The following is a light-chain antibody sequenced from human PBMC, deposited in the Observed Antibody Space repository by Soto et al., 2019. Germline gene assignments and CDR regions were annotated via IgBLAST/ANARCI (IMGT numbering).Light chain of an antibody. CDR3: QHYGSSPGPIT. J-gene: IGKJ5*01. Sequence: EFVMRQSPATLSVSPGEGATLSFRAIQGICDTLAWYQHKPGQTPRLLIYDTSTRATGVPTRFSGSRSGAEFTLTISRLEPEDFALYYCQHYGSSPGPITFGQGTRLEI. CDR1: QGICDT. CDR2: DTS. V-gene: IGKV3D-15*02.